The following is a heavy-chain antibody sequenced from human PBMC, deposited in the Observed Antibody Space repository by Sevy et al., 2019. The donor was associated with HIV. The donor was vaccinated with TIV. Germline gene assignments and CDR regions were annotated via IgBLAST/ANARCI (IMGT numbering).Heavy chain of an antibody. V-gene: IGHV3-7*01. CDR3: ARDPSDYYDSSGYYSY. Sequence: GGSLRLSCAASGFTFRSYWMSWVRQAPGKGLEWVANIKQDGSEKYYVDSVKGRFTISGDNAKNSLYLQMNSLRAEDTAVYYCARDPSDYYDSSGYYSYWGQGTLVTVSS. D-gene: IGHD3-22*01. CDR2: IKQDGSEK. CDR1: GFTFRSYW. J-gene: IGHJ4*02.